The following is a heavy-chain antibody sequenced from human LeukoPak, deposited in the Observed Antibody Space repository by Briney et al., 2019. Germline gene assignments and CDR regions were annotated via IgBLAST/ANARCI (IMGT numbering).Heavy chain of an antibody. CDR1: GIAFDHYA. V-gene: IGHV3-9*01. D-gene: IGHD3-10*01. J-gene: IGHJ4*02. Sequence: GRSLRLSCAASGIAFDHYAMHWVRQAPGQGLEWVSGINWNSGTIGYADSVKGRFTISRDNAKNSLYLQMNSLRAEDTALYYCAAHSYGSEHSFVDYWGQGTLVTVSS. CDR3: AAHSYGSEHSFVDY. CDR2: INWNSGTI.